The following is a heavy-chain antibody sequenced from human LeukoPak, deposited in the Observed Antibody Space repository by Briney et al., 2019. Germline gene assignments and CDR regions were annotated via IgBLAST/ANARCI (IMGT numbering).Heavy chain of an antibody. CDR2: TAWNSGNT. CDR3: AKDMNSYGSGSSYNPWGPFDS. J-gene: IGHJ4*02. V-gene: IGHV3-9*01. Sequence: GGSLRLSCAASGVIFDNYAMHWVRQAPGKGLEWVSGTAWNSGNTGFADSVKGRFTVSRDNAENSLYLEMNSLTPEDTAFYFCAKDMNSYGSGSSYNPWGPFDSWGQGTLVTVSS. CDR1: GVIFDNYA. D-gene: IGHD3-10*01.